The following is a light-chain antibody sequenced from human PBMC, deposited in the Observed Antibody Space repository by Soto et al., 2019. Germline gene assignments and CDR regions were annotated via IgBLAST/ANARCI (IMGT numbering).Light chain of an antibody. Sequence: QSVLTQPPSVSAAPGQKISISCSGSSSNIGNYYVSWYHQLPGTAPKLLIYDNTKRPSGIPDRFSGSKSGTSATLAITGLQTEDEGHYFCQSYDKRVTAYVFGSGTNVTVL. V-gene: IGLV1-51*01. CDR3: QSYDKRVTAYV. CDR1: SSNIGNYY. CDR2: DNT. J-gene: IGLJ1*01.